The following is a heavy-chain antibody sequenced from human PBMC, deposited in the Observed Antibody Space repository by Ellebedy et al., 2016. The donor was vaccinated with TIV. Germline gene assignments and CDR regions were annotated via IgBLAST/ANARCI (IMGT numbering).Heavy chain of an antibody. CDR2: IKSKADGGTT. CDR1: GFTVSNTY. CDR3: TTGRFEYSSSSRQG. Sequence: GESLKISCAASGFTVSNTYMGWVRQAPGKGLDWVGRIKSKADGGTTDYAAPVKGRFTISRDDSKNTLYLQLNSLKTEDTAVYYCTTGRFEYSSSSRQGWGQGTLVTVSS. V-gene: IGHV3-15*01. D-gene: IGHD6-6*01. J-gene: IGHJ4*02.